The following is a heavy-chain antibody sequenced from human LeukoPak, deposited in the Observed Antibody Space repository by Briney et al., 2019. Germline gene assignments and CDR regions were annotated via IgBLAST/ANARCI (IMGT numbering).Heavy chain of an antibody. CDR3: AKGVKWELPLGS. CDR1: GFTFNNYA. Sequence: PGGSLRLSXAASGFTFNNYAMSWACQAPGKGLEWVSAISISGSSTYYADSVEGRFSISRDNSKNTLYLQMSSLRAEDTAIYYCAKGVKWELPLGSWGQGTLVTVSS. V-gene: IGHV3-23*01. CDR2: ISISGSST. J-gene: IGHJ4*02. D-gene: IGHD1-26*01.